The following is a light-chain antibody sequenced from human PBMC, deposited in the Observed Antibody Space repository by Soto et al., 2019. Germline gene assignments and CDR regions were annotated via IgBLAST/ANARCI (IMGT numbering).Light chain of an antibody. Sequence: QSVLTQPASVSGSPGQSITISCTGTSSDVGGYNYVSWYQQHPGKAPKLMIYDVSNRPSGVSNRFSGSKSDNTASLTISGLQAEDEANYYCSSYTSSNTGVFGGGTKVTVL. J-gene: IGLJ3*02. V-gene: IGLV2-14*03. CDR2: DVS. CDR3: SSYTSSNTGV. CDR1: SSDVGGYNY.